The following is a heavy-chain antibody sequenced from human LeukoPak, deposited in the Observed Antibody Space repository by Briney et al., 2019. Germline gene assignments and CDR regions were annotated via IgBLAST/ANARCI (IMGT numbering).Heavy chain of an antibody. CDR3: ARENGDYWTRNYYYGMDV. CDR2: INPNSGGT. CDR1: GYTFTGYY. D-gene: IGHD4-17*01. V-gene: IGHV1-2*02. J-gene: IGHJ6*02. Sequence: SVKVSCKASGYTFTGYYMHWVRQAPGQGLERMGWINPNSGGTNYAQKFQGRVTMTRDTSISTAYMELSRLRSDDTAVYYCARENGDYWTRNYYYGMDVWGQGTTVTVSS.